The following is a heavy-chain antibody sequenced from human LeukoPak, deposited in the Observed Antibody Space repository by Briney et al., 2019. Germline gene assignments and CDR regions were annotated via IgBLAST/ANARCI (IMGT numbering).Heavy chain of an antibody. D-gene: IGHD3-22*01. CDR2: IYYSGST. CDR1: GGSISSSSYY. V-gene: IGHV4-39*01. J-gene: IGHJ3*02. Sequence: PSETLSLTCTVSGGSISSSSYYWDWIRQPPGKGLEWIGSIYYSGSTYYNPSLKSRVTISVDTSKNQFSLKLSSVTAADTAVYYCAGHYDSSGYYYSDAFDIWGQGTMVTVSS. CDR3: AGHYDSSGYYYSDAFDI.